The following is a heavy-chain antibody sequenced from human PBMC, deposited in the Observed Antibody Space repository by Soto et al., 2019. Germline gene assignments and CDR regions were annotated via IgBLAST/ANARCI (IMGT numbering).Heavy chain of an antibody. CDR3: ARREQWLENFDY. CDR2: ISPHNRNT. Sequence: ASVKVSCKASGYTFGHFYITWVRQAPGQGLEWMGAISPHNRNTNYAEKFRGRVTMTTDTSTTTAYMELRSLRSDDTAVYYCARREQWLENFDYWGQGTLVTVSS. D-gene: IGHD6-19*01. CDR1: GYTFGHFY. J-gene: IGHJ4*02. V-gene: IGHV1-18*01.